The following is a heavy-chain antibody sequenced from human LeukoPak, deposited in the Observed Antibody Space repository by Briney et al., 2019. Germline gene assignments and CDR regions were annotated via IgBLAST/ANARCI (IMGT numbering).Heavy chain of an antibody. J-gene: IGHJ4*02. CDR3: AKGRGYYGSGRQLQYYFDY. V-gene: IGHV3-23*01. CDR2: ISGSGGST. D-gene: IGHD3-10*01. Sequence: PGGSLRLSCAASGFTFSSYAMSWVRQAPGKGLEWVSAISGSGGSTYYADSVKGRFTISRDNSKNTLYLQMNSLRAEDTAVYYCAKGRGYYGSGRQLQYYFDYWGQGTLVTVSS. CDR1: GFTFSSYA.